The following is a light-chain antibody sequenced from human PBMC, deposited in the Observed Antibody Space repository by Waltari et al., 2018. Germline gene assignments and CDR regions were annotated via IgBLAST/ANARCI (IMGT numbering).Light chain of an antibody. CDR2: GTS. V-gene: IGLV1-40*01. CDR1: SSNIGAGYD. J-gene: IGLJ2*01. CDR3: QSYDSSLSGGV. Sequence: QSVLTQPPSVSGAPGQRVAISCTGSSSNIGAGYDVYWYQQLPGTAPKLLIYGTSNRPSGGPDRFSGSKSGTSASLAITGLQAGDEADYYCQSYDSSLSGGVFGGGTKLTVL.